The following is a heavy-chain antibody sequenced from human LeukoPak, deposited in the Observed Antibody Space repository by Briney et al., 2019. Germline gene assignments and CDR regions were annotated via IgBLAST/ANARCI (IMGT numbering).Heavy chain of an antibody. Sequence: ASVKVSCKVSGYTLTELSMHWVRQAPGKGLEWMGGFDPEDGETIYAQKFQGRVTITADKSTSTAYMELSSLRSEDTAVYYCARGRYCSSTSCYTGGLDYWGQGTLVTVSS. CDR2: FDPEDGET. CDR3: ARGRYCSSTSCYTGGLDY. V-gene: IGHV1-24*01. J-gene: IGHJ4*02. D-gene: IGHD2-2*02. CDR1: GYTLTELS.